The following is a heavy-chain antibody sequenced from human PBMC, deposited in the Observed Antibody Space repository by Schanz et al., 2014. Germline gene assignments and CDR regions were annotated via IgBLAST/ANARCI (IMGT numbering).Heavy chain of an antibody. CDR1: GFTFSASA. Sequence: EVHLVDSGGTLVQPGGSLRLSCVGSGFTFSASAIHWVRQASGKGLEWVGRVRTKDNHYATSYGASLSGRFTISRDDSKNTAYLQMNSLRTGDTAMYYCASYDNSGPYYLNHWGRGTLVTVSS. CDR2: VRTKDNHYAT. CDR3: ASYDNSGPYYLNH. D-gene: IGHD4-4*01. V-gene: IGHV3-73*01. J-gene: IGHJ5*02.